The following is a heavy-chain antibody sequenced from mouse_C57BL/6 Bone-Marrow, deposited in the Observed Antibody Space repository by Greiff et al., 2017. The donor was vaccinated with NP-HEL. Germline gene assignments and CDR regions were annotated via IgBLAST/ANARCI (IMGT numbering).Heavy chain of an antibody. J-gene: IGHJ4*01. Sequence: QVQLKQSGPGLVAPSQSLSITCTVSGFSLTSYAISWVRQPPGKGLEWLGVIWTGGGTNYNSALKSRLSISKDNSKSQVFLKMNSLQTDDTARYYCAREGITTVVALYYYAMDYWGQGTSVTVSS. V-gene: IGHV2-9-1*01. CDR1: GFSLTSYA. D-gene: IGHD1-1*01. CDR3: AREGITTVVALYYYAMDY. CDR2: IWTGGGT.